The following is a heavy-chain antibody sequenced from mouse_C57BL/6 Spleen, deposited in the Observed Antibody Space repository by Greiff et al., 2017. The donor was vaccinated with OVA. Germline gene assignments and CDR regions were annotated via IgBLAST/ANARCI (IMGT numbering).Heavy chain of an antibody. CDR2: IYPSSGNT. CDR1: GYTFTSYG. Sequence: QVQLQQSGAELARPGASVKLSCKASGYTFTSYGISWVKQRTGQGLEWIGEIYPSSGNTYYNEKFNGKATLTADKSSSTAYMELRSLTSEDSAVCFCARSGSSRYWRRGPTLTVSS. V-gene: IGHV1-81*01. J-gene: IGHJ2*01. D-gene: IGHD1-1*01. CDR3: ARSGSSRY.